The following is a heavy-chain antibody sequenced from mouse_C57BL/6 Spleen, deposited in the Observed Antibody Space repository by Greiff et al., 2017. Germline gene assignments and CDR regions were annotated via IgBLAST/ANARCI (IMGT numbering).Heavy chain of an antibody. CDR2: FHPYNDDT. J-gene: IGHJ4*01. Sequence: QVQLKESGAELVKPGASVKMSCKASGYTFTTYPIEWMKQNHGKSLEWIGNFHPYNDDTKYNEKFKGKAILTVEKSSSTVYLELSRLTSDDSAVYYCARQVITTRAMDYWGKGTSVTVSS. CDR1: GYTFTTYP. D-gene: IGHD1-1*01. CDR3: ARQVITTRAMDY. V-gene: IGHV1-47*01.